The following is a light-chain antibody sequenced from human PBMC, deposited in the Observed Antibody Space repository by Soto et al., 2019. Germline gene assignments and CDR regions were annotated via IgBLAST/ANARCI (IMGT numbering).Light chain of an antibody. Sequence: QSVLTQPPSVSAAPGQKVTIPCSGSNFNVGKNPVSWYQQFPGAAPKLLIYENNKRPSGIPDRFSGSKSGTSATLDITGLQTGDEADYFCGAWNSILSAGEFGGGTKVTVL. J-gene: IGLJ3*02. CDR2: ENN. CDR3: GAWNSILSAGE. V-gene: IGLV1-51*02. CDR1: NFNVGKNP.